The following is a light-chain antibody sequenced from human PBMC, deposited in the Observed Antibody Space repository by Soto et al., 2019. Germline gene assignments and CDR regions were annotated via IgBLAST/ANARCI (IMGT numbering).Light chain of an antibody. J-gene: IGLJ3*02. CDR1: TNDIGSYNY. CDR2: EVT. Sequence: QSALTQPASVSGSPGQSITLFCAGTTNDIGSYNYVSWFQQHPGEAPKLIIFEVTHRPSGISTRFSGSKSGNTASLTISDLQAEDEALYYCSSYKFSTTLRVFGGGTQLTVL. CDR3: SSYKFSTTLRV. V-gene: IGLV2-14*01.